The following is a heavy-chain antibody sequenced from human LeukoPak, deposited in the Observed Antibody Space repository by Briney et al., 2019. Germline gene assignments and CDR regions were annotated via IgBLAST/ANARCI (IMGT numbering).Heavy chain of an antibody. D-gene: IGHD3-22*01. CDR2: IRWNSGGI. CDR3: ANGDDSSGYYYTWTY. J-gene: IGHJ4*02. V-gene: IGHV3-9*01. Sequence: PGGSLRLSCETSGFTFNIYAMHWVRQAPGKGLEWVSGIRWNSGGIAYADSVKGRFTISRDNAKNSLYLQMNNLRAEDTALYYCANGDDSSGYYYTWTYWGQGTLVTVSS. CDR1: GFTFNIYA.